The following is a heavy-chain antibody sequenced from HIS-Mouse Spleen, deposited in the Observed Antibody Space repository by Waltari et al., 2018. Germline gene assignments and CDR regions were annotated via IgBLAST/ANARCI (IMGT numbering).Heavy chain of an antibody. CDR3: AKAAIAAAGFDY. D-gene: IGHD6-13*01. Sequence: QVQLVESGGGVVQPGRSLRLSCAASGFTFRSYGMHWVRQAPGKGLEWVAVISYDGSNKYYADSVKGRFTISRDNSKNTLYLQMNSLRAEDTAVYYCAKAAIAAAGFDYWGQGTLVTVSS. CDR2: ISYDGSNK. V-gene: IGHV3-30*18. CDR1: GFTFRSYG. J-gene: IGHJ4*02.